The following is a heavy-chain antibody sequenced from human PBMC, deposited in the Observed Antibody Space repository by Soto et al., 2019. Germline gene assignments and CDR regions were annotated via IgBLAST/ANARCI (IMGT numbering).Heavy chain of an antibody. J-gene: IGHJ4*02. CDR1: GLTFSSFE. CDR2: IGSSGSNI. CDR3: ARATYSSSDYFDS. V-gene: IGHV3-48*03. Sequence: GALSLSVEGSGLTFSSFEMIWVRQAPGKGLEWVSKIGSSGSNIWYADSVKGRFTISRDNAKNSLYRQMNSLRGEDTAVYYWARATYSSSDYFDSWGQGTLVTVSS. D-gene: IGHD6-6*01.